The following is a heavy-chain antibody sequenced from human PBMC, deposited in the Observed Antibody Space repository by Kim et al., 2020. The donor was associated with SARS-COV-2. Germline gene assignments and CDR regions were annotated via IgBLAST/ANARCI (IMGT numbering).Heavy chain of an antibody. CDR2: ISYDGSNK. CDR1: GFTFSSYG. J-gene: IGHJ6*02. Sequence: GGSLRLSCAASGFTFSSYGMHWVRQAPGKGLEWVAVISYDGSNKYYADSVKGRFTISRDNSKNTLYLQMNSLRAEDTAVYYCAKDLPVARYYYYGMDVWGQGTTVTVSS. V-gene: IGHV3-30*18. D-gene: IGHD6-19*01. CDR3: AKDLPVARYYYYGMDV.